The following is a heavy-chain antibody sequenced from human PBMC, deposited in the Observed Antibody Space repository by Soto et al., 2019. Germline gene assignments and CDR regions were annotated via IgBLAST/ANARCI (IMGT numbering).Heavy chain of an antibody. V-gene: IGHV4-59*08. CDR1: GGSISNYY. D-gene: IGHD6-13*01. Sequence: QVQLQESGPGLVKPSETLSLTCTVSGGSISNYYWSWIRQPPGKGLEWIGYIYYSGSTRYNPSLKSRVTRSVDTSKNQFSLKLGSVTAADTAVYYCARHGPIAAAGTVFDYWGQGTLVTVSS. CDR3: ARHGPIAAAGTVFDY. J-gene: IGHJ4*02. CDR2: IYYSGST.